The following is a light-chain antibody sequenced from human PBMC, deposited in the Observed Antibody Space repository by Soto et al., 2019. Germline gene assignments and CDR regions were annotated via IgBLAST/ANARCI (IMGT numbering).Light chain of an antibody. CDR2: DVT. CDR3: CSYAGRYTYV. V-gene: IGLV2-11*01. CDR1: SSDVGGYTY. Sequence: ALTQPRSVSGSPGQSVSISCTGTSSDVGGYTYVSWYQQHPGKAPKVMIYDVTKRPSGVPDRFSGSKSGNTASLTISGLQSEDEADYYCCSYAGRYTYVFGTGTKLTVL. J-gene: IGLJ1*01.